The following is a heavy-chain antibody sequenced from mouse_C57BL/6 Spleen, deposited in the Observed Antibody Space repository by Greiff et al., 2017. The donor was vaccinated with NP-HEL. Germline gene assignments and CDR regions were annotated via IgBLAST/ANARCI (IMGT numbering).Heavy chain of an antibody. CDR3: ARDALITTVVATGQGYFDY. V-gene: IGHV7-1*01. CDR2: SRNKANDYTT. D-gene: IGHD1-1*01. CDR1: GFTFSDFY. Sequence: EVKLMESGGGLVQSGRSLRLSCATSGFTFSDFYMEWVRQAPGKGLEWIAASRNKANDYTTEYSASVKGRVIVSRDTSQSILYLQMNALRAEDTAIYYCARDALITTVVATGQGYFDYWGQGTTLTVSS. J-gene: IGHJ2*01.